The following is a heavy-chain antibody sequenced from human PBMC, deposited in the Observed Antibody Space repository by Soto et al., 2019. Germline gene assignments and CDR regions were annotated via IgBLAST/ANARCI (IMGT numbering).Heavy chain of an antibody. Sequence: PGGSLRLSCAASGFTFSSYGMHWVRQAPGKGLEWVAVIWYDGSNKYYADSVKGRFTISRDNSKNTLYLQMNSLRAEDTAVYYCARGCDSSGYPHFDYWGQGTLVTVSS. J-gene: IGHJ4*02. V-gene: IGHV3-33*01. CDR2: IWYDGSNK. D-gene: IGHD3-22*01. CDR1: GFTFSSYG. CDR3: ARGCDSSGYPHFDY.